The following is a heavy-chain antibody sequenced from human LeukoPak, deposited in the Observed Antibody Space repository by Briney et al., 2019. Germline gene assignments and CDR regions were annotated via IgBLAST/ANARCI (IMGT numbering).Heavy chain of an antibody. CDR2: INSDGSST. CDR1: GFTFSIYW. D-gene: IGHD3-16*01. V-gene: IGHV3-74*01. CDR3: ARYYVWGSSSFDY. Sequence: GGCLRLSCAASGFTFSIYWMHWVRQAPGKGLVWVSRINSDGSSTNYADSVKGRFTISRDNAKNTLYLQMNSLRAEDTAVYYCARYYVWGSSSFDYWGQGTLVTVSS. J-gene: IGHJ4*02.